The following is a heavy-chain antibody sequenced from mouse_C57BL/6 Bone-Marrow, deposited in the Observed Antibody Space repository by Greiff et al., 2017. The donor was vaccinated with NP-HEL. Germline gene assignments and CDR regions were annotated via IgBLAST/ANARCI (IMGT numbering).Heavy chain of an antibody. Sequence: DVKLVESGGGLVQPGGSLKLSCAASGFTFSDYYMYWVRQTPEKRLEWVAYISNGGGSTYYPDTVKGRFTISRDNAKNTLYLQMSRLKSEDTAMYYCARQRYYGSSPYWYFDVWGTGTTVTVSS. CDR2: ISNGGGST. CDR3: ARQRYYGSSPYWYFDV. J-gene: IGHJ1*03. CDR1: GFTFSDYY. D-gene: IGHD1-1*01. V-gene: IGHV5-12*01.